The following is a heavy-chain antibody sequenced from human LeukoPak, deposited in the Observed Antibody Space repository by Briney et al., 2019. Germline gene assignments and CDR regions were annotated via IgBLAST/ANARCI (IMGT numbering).Heavy chain of an antibody. CDR2: TSGSGGST. J-gene: IGHJ4*02. CDR3: AKDEWLVRRFDY. V-gene: IGHV3-23*01. Sequence: GGSLRLSCAASGFTFSSYAMSWVRQAPGKGLEWVSATSGSGGSTYYADSVKGRFTISRDNSKNTLYLQMNSLRAEDTAVYYCAKDEWLVRRFDYWGQGTLVTVSS. CDR1: GFTFSSYA. D-gene: IGHD6-19*01.